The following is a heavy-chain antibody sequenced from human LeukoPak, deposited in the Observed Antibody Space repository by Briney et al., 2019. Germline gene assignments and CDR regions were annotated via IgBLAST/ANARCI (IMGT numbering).Heavy chain of an antibody. CDR1: GCTFSSHS. CDR2: ISATSTYI. Sequence: GGSLRLSCAASGCTFSSHSMNWVRQAPGKGLEWVSSISATSTYIHYADSVKGRFTISRDNAKNSLYLQMNTLRAEDTAVYYCAREAYSSTSGYYYGLDVWGQGTTVTVS. D-gene: IGHD6-13*01. V-gene: IGHV3-21*01. CDR3: AREAYSSTSGYYYGLDV. J-gene: IGHJ6*02.